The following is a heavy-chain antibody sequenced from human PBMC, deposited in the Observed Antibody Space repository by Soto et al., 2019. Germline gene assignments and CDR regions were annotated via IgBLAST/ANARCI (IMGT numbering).Heavy chain of an antibody. CDR2: INWDSGDI. CDR3: AKDTSPGFYDANGHLDY. CDR1: GTSFVASA. Sequence: GEFLSLSCVVSGTSFVASAMHWVSQVPGRGVAGVSGINWDSGDIGYADAVKGRFTISRDNAKNSLYLQMNSLKTEDTALYYCAKDTSPGFYDANGHLDYWGQGT. D-gene: IGHD2-8*01. J-gene: IGHJ4*02. V-gene: IGHV3-9*01.